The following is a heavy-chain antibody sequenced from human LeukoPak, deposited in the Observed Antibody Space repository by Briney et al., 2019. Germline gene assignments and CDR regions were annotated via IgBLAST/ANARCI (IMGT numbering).Heavy chain of an antibody. Sequence: GASVKVSCKASGYTFTSYDINWVRQATGQGLEWMGWMNPNSGNTGYAQKFQGRATMTRNTSISTAYMELSSLRSEDTAVYYCARGRGHILGYRSSTSCYRPDYYYYMAVWGKGTTVTVSS. D-gene: IGHD2-2*01. CDR2: MNPNSGNT. J-gene: IGHJ6*03. V-gene: IGHV1-8*01. CDR3: ARGRGHILGYRSSTSCYRPDYYYYMAV. CDR1: GYTFTSYD.